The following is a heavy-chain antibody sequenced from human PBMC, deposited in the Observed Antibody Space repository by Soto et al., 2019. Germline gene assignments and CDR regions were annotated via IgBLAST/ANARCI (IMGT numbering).Heavy chain of an antibody. D-gene: IGHD6-19*01. J-gene: IGHJ5*02. CDR3: ARQGETGYSSGWYPRWFDP. CDR2: IYYSGST. V-gene: IGHV4-39*01. Sequence: SETLSLTCTVSGGSISSSSYYWGWIRQPPGKGLEWIGSIYYSGSTYYNPSLKSRVTISVDTSKNQFSLKLSSVTAADTAVYYCARQGETGYSSGWYPRWFDPWGQGTLVTVSS. CDR1: GGSISSSSYY.